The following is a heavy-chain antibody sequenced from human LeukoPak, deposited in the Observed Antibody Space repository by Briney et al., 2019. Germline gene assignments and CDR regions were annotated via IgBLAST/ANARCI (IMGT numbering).Heavy chain of an antibody. V-gene: IGHV3-23*01. CDR1: GFTFGTYS. D-gene: IGHD1-26*01. CDR3: AKKGTSSSDTSASRSRADYLDY. J-gene: IGHJ4*02. CDR2: ISGSAHRI. Sequence: PGGSLRLSCAASGFTFGTYSMSWVRQAPGKGLEWVSAISGSAHRITYADSVKGRFTISRDNSKSTLYLQMNSLRAEDTALYYCAKKGTSSSDTSASRSRADYLDYWGQGTLVTVSS.